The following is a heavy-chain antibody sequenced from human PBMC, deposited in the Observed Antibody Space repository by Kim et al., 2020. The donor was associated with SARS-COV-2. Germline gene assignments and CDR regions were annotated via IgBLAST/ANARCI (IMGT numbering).Heavy chain of an antibody. J-gene: IGHJ4*02. Sequence: YIYYADSVKGRFTISRDNAKNSLYLQMNSLRAEDTAVYYCASRTVAVLDYWGQGTLVTVSS. D-gene: IGHD4-17*01. V-gene: IGHV3-21*01. CDR2: YI. CDR3: ASRTVAVLDY.